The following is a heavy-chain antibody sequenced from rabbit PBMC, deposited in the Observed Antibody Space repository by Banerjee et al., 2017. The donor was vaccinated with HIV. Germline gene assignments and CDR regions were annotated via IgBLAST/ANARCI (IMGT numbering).Heavy chain of an antibody. Sequence: QSLEESGGDLVKPGASLTLTCTASGFSFSSSYYMCWVRQAPGKGLEWIACIYAVSGSTYYASWAKGRFTISKTSSTTVTLQMTSLTAADTATYFCARAGYGLMGDYLDLWGQGTLVTVS. J-gene: IGHJ4*01. CDR1: GFSFSSSYY. CDR3: ARAGYGLMGDYLDL. V-gene: IGHV1S40*01. CDR2: IYAVSGST. D-gene: IGHD6-1*01.